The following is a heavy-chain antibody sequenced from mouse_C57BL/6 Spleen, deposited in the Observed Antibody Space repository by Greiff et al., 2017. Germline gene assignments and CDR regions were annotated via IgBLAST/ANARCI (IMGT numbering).Heavy chain of an antibody. V-gene: IGHV1-69*01. D-gene: IGHD1-1*01. J-gene: IGHJ2*01. CDR3: ARSGSSYYFDY. CDR2: IDPSDSYT. CDR1: GYTFTSYW. Sequence: QVQLQQPGAELVMPGASVKLSCKASGYTFTSYWMHWVKQRPGQGLEWIGEIDPSDSYTNYNQKFKGKSTLTVDKSSSTAYMQLSSLTSEDSAVYYCARSGSSYYFDYWGRGTTLTVSS.